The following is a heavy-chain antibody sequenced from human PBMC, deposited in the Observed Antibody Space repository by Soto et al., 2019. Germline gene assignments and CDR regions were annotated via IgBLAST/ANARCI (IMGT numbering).Heavy chain of an antibody. CDR1: GSSISSSSYY. J-gene: IGHJ6*02. CDR3: ARGLWFGALYYYYGMDV. Sequence: PSETLSRTCTVSGSSISSSSYYWGWIRQPPGKGLEWIESIYYSGSTYYNPSLKSQVTISVDTSKNQFSLKLSSVTAADTAVYYCARGLWFGALYYYYGMDVWGQGTTVTVSS. D-gene: IGHD3-10*01. V-gene: IGHV4-39*01. CDR2: IYYSGST.